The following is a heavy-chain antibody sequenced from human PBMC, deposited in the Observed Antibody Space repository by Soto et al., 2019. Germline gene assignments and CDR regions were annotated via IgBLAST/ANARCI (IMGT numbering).Heavy chain of an antibody. V-gene: IGHV3-23*01. CDR3: AKFFVETGSNSGWPWSFHY. D-gene: IGHD6-25*01. Sequence: EVQLLESGGGLVQPGRSLRLSCAASGFTFSNYAMSWVRQAPGQGLDWVSAISGSGCTTYYADSVKSRFTISRDNSKNTLFLQMNSLRAEDAAVYYCAKFFVETGSNSGWPWSFHYWGQGTLVTVSS. CDR2: ISGSGCTT. J-gene: IGHJ4*02. CDR1: GFTFSNYA.